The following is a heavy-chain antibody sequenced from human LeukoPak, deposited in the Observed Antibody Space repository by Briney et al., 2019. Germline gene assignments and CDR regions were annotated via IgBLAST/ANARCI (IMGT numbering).Heavy chain of an antibody. Sequence: PSETLSLTCTVSGGSISSYYWSWIRQPPGKGLEWIGYIYYFGSTNYNPSLKSRVTISVDTSTNQFSLKLSSVTAADTAVYYCARDFPVPSDYWGQGTLVTVSS. V-gene: IGHV4-59*13. CDR2: IYYFGST. J-gene: IGHJ4*02. CDR1: GGSISSYY. CDR3: ARDFPVPSDY.